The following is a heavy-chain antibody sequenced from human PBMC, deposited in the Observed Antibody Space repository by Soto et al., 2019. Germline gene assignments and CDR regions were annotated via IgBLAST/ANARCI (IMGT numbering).Heavy chain of an antibody. J-gene: IGHJ4*02. CDR1: GGTFSSYA. Sequence: SVKVSCKASGGTFSSYAISWVRQAPGQGLEWMGGIIPIFGTANYAQKFRGRVAMTRDTSTSTAYMELRSLRSEDTAVYFCARISCKGGSCYFDFDHWGQGTLVTVSS. V-gene: IGHV1-69*05. CDR3: ARISCKGGSCYFDFDH. D-gene: IGHD2-15*01. CDR2: IIPIFGTA.